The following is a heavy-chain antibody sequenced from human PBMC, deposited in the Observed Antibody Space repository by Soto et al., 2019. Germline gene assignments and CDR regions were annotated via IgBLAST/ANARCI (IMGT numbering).Heavy chain of an antibody. D-gene: IGHD2-2*01. CDR2: ISAYNGST. V-gene: IGHV1-18*01. CDR3: ARGILGYCSSTSCYAPFDP. J-gene: IGHJ5*02. CDR1: GYTFTSYG. Sequence: ASVKVSCKASGYTFTSYGISWVRQAPGQGLEWMGWISAYNGSTNYAQKLQGRVTMTTDTSTSTAYMELRSLRSDDTAVYYCARGILGYCSSTSCYAPFDPWGQGTLVTVSS.